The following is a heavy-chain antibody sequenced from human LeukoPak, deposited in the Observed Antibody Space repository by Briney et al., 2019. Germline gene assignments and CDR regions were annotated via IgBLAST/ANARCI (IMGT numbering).Heavy chain of an antibody. V-gene: IGHV3-7*04. Sequence: PGGSLGLSCVASGFTFSDYWMSWVRQAPGKGLEWVAHIKHDASDKYYVDSVKGRFTISRDNAKNSLYLPMNSLRAEDTAVYYCARTSKYSFDIWGQGTMVTVSS. J-gene: IGHJ3*02. CDR1: GFTFSDYW. CDR2: IKHDASDK. CDR3: ARTSKYSFDI. D-gene: IGHD2/OR15-2a*01.